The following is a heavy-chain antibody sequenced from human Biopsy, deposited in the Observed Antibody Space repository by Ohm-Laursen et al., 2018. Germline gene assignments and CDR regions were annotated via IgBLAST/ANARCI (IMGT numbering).Heavy chain of an antibody. J-gene: IGHJ4*02. CDR1: GYTFTAYF. CDR3: ARDYGDSPDY. V-gene: IGHV1-2*02. CDR2: INPNNGAT. Sequence: SSVKVSCKASGYTFTAYFIHWVRQAPGQGLEWLGGINPNNGATYYTQTFQGRVTLTRDTSISTAYMDLTRLRSDDTAVYYCARDYGDSPDYWGQGTLVTVSS. D-gene: IGHD4-17*01.